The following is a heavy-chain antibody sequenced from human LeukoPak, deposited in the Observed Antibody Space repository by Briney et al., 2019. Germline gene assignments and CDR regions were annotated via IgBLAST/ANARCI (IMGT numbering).Heavy chain of an antibody. J-gene: IGHJ4*02. CDR1: GFTFSDYY. V-gene: IGHV3-23*01. Sequence: GGSLRLSCAASGFTFSDYYMSWIRQAPRKGLEWVSAISGSGGSTYYADSVKGRFTISRDNSKNTLYLQMNSLRAEDTAVYYCAKDRDTAMVTLTDYWGQGTLVTVSS. CDR3: AKDRDTAMVTLTDY. CDR2: ISGSGGST. D-gene: IGHD5-18*01.